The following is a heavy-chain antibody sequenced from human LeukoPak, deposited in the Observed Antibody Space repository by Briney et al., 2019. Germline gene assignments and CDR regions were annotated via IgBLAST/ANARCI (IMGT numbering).Heavy chain of an antibody. CDR2: ISSSSSYI. Sequence: PGGSLRLSCAASGFTFSSYSMNWVRQAPGKGLEWVSSISSSSSYIYYADSVKGRFTISRDNAKNSLYLQMNSLRVEDTAVYYCARDSRSSSSGDYWGQGTLVTVSS. D-gene: IGHD6-6*01. CDR1: GFTFSSYS. CDR3: ARDSRSSSSGDY. J-gene: IGHJ4*02. V-gene: IGHV3-21*01.